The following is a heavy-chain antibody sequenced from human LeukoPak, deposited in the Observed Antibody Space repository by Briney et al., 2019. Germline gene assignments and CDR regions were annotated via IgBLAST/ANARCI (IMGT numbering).Heavy chain of an antibody. D-gene: IGHD5-24*01. CDR3: ARGRYCSATICSGGDAFDI. CDR1: GGSISNYY. CDR2: IYTSAST. Sequence: SETLSLTCSVSGGSISNYYWSWIRQPAGKGLEWIGRIYTSASTNYNPSLKSRVTLSVDASKNQFSLRLSSLTATDTAVYYCARGRYCSATICSGGDAFDIWGQGTVVTVSS. V-gene: IGHV4-4*07. J-gene: IGHJ3*02.